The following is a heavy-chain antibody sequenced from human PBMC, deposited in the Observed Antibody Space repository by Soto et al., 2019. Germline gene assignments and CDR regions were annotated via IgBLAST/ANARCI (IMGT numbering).Heavy chain of an antibody. CDR3: ARDVSSGYFDY. V-gene: IGHV1-46*01. J-gene: IGHJ4*02. D-gene: IGHD3-22*01. CDR2: INPSVGST. CDR1: GYTFTSYY. Sequence: QVQLVQSGAEVKKPGASVKVSCKASGYTFTSYYLHCVRQAPGQGLEWMGIINPSVGSTSFAQKLQGRVTMTRDTSTTTVYMELSSLRSEDTAVYYCARDVSSGYFDYWGQGTLVTVSS.